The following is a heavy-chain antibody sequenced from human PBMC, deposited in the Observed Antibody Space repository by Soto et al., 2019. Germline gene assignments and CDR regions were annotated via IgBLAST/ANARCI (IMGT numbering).Heavy chain of an antibody. Sequence: QVQLVQSGAEVRKPGSSVKFSCKAPGGTFSTYIISWVRQAPGQGLEWMGRIIPIPDITNYAQKFQGRVTVTADRSTSTAYMELTSLKSEDTAVYYCARDRITTRGDAFDLWGQGTMFTVSS. V-gene: IGHV1-69*08. J-gene: IGHJ3*01. CDR1: GGTFSTYI. CDR3: ARDRITTRGDAFDL. D-gene: IGHD3-3*01. CDR2: IIPIPDIT.